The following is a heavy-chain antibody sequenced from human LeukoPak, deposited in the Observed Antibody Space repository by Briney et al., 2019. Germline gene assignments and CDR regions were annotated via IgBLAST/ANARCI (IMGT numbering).Heavy chain of an antibody. Sequence: GGSLRLSYAASGFTFSSYAMHWVRQAPGKGLEWVAFISYDGSNEYYADSVKGRFTISRDNSKNTLCLHMDSLRPEDTAVYYCARDYPNYYFDYWGQGTLVTVSS. CDR2: ISYDGSNE. D-gene: IGHD1-1*01. CDR3: ARDYPNYYFDY. V-gene: IGHV3-30-3*01. CDR1: GFTFSSYA. J-gene: IGHJ4*02.